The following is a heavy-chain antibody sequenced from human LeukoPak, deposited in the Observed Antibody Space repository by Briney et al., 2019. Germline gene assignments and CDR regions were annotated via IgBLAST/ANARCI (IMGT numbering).Heavy chain of an antibody. Sequence: ASVKVSCKASGYTLTDHHLIWVRQAPGQVLEWMGWIRPNSGGIKYAQEFQGRVTMTRDTSISTAYMELTSLTSDDTAIYYCARDPVDGYSHYDFWGQGTLVTVSS. D-gene: IGHD5-24*01. V-gene: IGHV1-2*02. CDR2: IRPNSGGI. CDR3: ARDPVDGYSHYDF. J-gene: IGHJ4*02. CDR1: GYTLTDHH.